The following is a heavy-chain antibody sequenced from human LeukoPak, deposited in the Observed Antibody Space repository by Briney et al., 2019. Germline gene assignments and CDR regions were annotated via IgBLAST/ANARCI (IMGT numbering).Heavy chain of an antibody. D-gene: IGHD3-22*01. V-gene: IGHV3-30*04. CDR3: ARSPTDYDSSGYYRY. J-gene: IGHJ4*02. Sequence: HPGGSLRLSCAASGFTFRSYAMHWVRQAPGKGLEWVAVISYDGSNEYYADSVKGRFTLSRDNSKNTLYLQMNSLRAGDTAVYYCARSPTDYDSSGYYRYWGQGTLVTVSS. CDR1: GFTFRSYA. CDR2: ISYDGSNE.